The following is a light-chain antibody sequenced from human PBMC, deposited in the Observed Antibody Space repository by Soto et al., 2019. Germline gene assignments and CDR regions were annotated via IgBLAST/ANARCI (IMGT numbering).Light chain of an antibody. J-gene: IGKJ3*01. CDR3: QQRSNWPLT. V-gene: IGKV3-11*01. Sequence: EIVLTQSPATLSLSPGERATLSCRASQSVSSYLAWYQQKPGQAPRLLIYDASNIATGIPARFSGSGSGTDFTLTISSLEPEDLAVYYCQQRSNWPLTFGPGTKVDIK. CDR2: DAS. CDR1: QSVSSY.